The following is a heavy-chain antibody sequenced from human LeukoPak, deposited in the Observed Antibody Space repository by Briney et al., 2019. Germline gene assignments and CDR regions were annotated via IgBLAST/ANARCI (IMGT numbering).Heavy chain of an antibody. CDR1: GFTFSSYA. D-gene: IGHD3-3*01. J-gene: IGHJ4*02. V-gene: IGHV3-23*01. CDR2: ISGSGGSI. CDR3: AKFYYDFWTGYGYYFDY. Sequence: GGSLRLSCAASGFTFSSYAMGWVRQAPGKGLEWVSSISGSGGSIYYADSVKGRFTLSRDNSKNTVYLQMSSLRIEDTAVYYCAKFYYDFWTGYGYYFDYWGQGILVTVSS.